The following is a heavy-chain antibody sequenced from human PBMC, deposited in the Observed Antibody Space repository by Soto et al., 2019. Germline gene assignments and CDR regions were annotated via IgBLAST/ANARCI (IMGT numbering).Heavy chain of an antibody. CDR2: ISYDGSNK. D-gene: IGHD2-15*01. V-gene: IGHV3-30*18. J-gene: IGHJ5*02. Sequence: GGSLRLSCAASGFTFSSYGMHWVRQAPGKGLEWVAVISYDGSNKYYADSVKGRFTISRDNSKNTLYLQMNSLRAEDTAVYYCAKEDSRRRTNWFDPWGQGTLVTVSA. CDR1: GFTFSSYG. CDR3: AKEDSRRRTNWFDP.